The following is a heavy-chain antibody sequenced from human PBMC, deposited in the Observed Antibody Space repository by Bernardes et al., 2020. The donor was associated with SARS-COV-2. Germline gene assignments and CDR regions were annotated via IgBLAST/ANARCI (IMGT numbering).Heavy chain of an antibody. CDR2: IKQDGSEK. CDR1: GFTFSSYW. Sequence: GGSLRLSCAASGFTFSSYWMSWVRQAPGKGLEWVANIKQDGSEKTYVDSVKGRFTISRDNAKNSLYPQMNSLTAEDTAVYYCAREPDCSSTSCSRGINVDYVDYWGQGTLGTVSS. V-gene: IGHV3-7*01. CDR3: AREPDCSSTSCSRGINVDYVDY. D-gene: IGHD2-2*01. J-gene: IGHJ4*02.